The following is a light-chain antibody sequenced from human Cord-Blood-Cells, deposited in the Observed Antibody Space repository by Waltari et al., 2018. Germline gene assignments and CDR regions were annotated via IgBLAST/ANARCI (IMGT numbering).Light chain of an antibody. CDR1: QSVSSN. Sequence: IVLTQSPPPLSVSPGARATLSCRASQSVSSNLAWYQQKPGQAPKLLIYGASTMATGIPARFSGSGSGTEFTLTISSLQSEDFAVYYCQQYNNRPSTFGQGTKLEIK. CDR3: QQYNNRPST. CDR2: GAS. V-gene: IGKV3-15*01. J-gene: IGKJ2*01.